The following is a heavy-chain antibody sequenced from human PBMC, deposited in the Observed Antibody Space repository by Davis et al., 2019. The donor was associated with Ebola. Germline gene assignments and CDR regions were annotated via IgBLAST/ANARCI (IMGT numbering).Heavy chain of an antibody. V-gene: IGHV3-23*01. Sequence: GESLKISCAASGFTFSSYAMSWVRQAPGKGLEWVSAISGSGGSTYYADSVKGRFTISRDNSKNTLYLQMNSLRAEDTAVYYCAKEAPGYLIGTTLDYWGQGTLVTVSS. CDR3: AKEAPGYLIGTTLDY. CDR2: ISGSGGST. D-gene: IGHD3-9*01. J-gene: IGHJ4*02. CDR1: GFTFSSYA.